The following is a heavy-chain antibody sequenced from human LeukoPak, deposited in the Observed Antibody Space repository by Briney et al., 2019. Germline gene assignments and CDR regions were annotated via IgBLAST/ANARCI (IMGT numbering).Heavy chain of an antibody. CDR3: AREIVGTHKSRFDP. J-gene: IGHJ5*02. Sequence: GRSLRLSCAASGFTFDDYAMHWVRQAPGKGLEWVSGISWNSGSIGYADSVKGRFTISRDNAKNSLYLQMNSLRAEDTAVYYCAREIVGTHKSRFDPWGQGTLVTVSS. CDR2: ISWNSGSI. V-gene: IGHV3-9*01. D-gene: IGHD1-26*01. CDR1: GFTFDDYA.